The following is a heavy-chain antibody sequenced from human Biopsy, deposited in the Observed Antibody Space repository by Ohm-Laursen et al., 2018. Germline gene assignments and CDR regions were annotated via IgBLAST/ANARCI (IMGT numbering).Heavy chain of an antibody. CDR2: ISWNSGSV. V-gene: IGHV3-9*01. CDR1: GFTFANYA. D-gene: IGHD3-10*01. J-gene: IGHJ4*02. Sequence: SLRLSCAAPGFTFANYAMNWVRQAPGKGLEWVSGISWNSGSVVYADSVKGRFTISRDNAKNTLYLQMNSLRPEETAVYYCAKQEGVAYGDIDYWGQGTLVTVSS. CDR3: AKQEGVAYGDIDY.